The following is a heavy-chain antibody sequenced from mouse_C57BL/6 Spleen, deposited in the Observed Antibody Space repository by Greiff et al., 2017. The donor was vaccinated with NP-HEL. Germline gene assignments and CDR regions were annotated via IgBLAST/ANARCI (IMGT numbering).Heavy chain of an antibody. CDR1: GFNITDYY. Sequence: EVQLQQSGAELVKPGASVKLSCTASGFNITDYYMHWVKQRPDQGLEWIGRIDPADGETKYSPKFKGKATITADTSSNTAYLQLSSLASEDTDVYYCARWGIYYGSSFDGWGKGITLTAS. V-gene: IGHV14-2*01. J-gene: IGHJ2*01. CDR3: ARWGIYYGSSFDG. CDR2: IDPADGET. D-gene: IGHD1-1*01.